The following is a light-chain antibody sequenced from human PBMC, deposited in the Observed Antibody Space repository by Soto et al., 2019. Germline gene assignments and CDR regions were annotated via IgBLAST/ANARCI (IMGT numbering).Light chain of an antibody. J-gene: IGKJ4*01. CDR3: QQSYSTLLTT. CDR1: QSISSY. CDR2: AAS. V-gene: IGKV1-39*01. Sequence: DIQMTQSPSSLSASVGDRVTITCRASQSISSYLNWYQQKPGKAPKLLIYAASSLQSGVPSRFSGSGSGTDFTLTISSLQPEDFATYYCQQSYSTLLTTFGGGNKVEIK.